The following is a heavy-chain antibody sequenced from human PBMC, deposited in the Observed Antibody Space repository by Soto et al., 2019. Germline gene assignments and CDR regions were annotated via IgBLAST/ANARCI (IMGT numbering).Heavy chain of an antibody. CDR3: ATDLNWSGT. Sequence: RQAPGKGLEWVSDIIDSGGSTYYVDSVKGRFTISRDNAKNSLSLQMNSLRAEDTALYYCATDLNWSGTWGQGTMVTVSS. D-gene: IGHD3-3*01. CDR2: IIDSGGST. V-gene: IGHV3-48*03. J-gene: IGHJ3*01.